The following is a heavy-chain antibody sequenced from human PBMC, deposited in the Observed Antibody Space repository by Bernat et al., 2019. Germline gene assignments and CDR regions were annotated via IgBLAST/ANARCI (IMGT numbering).Heavy chain of an antibody. D-gene: IGHD6-19*01. V-gene: IGHV3-49*04. CDR1: GFTVGDYA. Sequence: EVQLVESGGGLVQPGRSLRLSCTASGFTVGDYAMSWVRQAPGKGLEWVGFIRSKAYGGTTEYAASVKGRFTISRDDSKSIAYLQMNSLKTEDTAVYYCSYSGWNDYWGQGTLVTVSS. J-gene: IGHJ4*02. CDR2: IRSKAYGGTT. CDR3: SYSGWNDY.